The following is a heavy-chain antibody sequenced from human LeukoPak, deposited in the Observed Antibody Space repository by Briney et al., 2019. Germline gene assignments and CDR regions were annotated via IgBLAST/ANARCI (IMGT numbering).Heavy chain of an antibody. J-gene: IGHJ4*02. Sequence: SGGPLRLSCAASGFTFSNAWMSWVRQAPGKGLEWVGRIKSKTDGGTTDYAAPVKGRFTISRDDSKNTLYLQMNSLKTEDTAVYYRTTTDYYDSSGYDYWGQGTLVTVSS. CDR3: TTTDYYDSSGYDY. V-gene: IGHV3-15*01. D-gene: IGHD3-22*01. CDR1: GFTFSNAW. CDR2: IKSKTDGGTT.